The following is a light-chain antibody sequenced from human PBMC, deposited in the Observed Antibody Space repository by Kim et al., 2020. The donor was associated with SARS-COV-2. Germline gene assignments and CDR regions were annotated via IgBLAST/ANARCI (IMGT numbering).Light chain of an antibody. CDR3: QAWDSSILVV. Sequence: VSPGQTASITCSGDKLGDKYACWYQQKPGQSPVLVIYQDSKRPSGIPERFSGSNTGNTATLTISGTQAMDEADYYCQAWDSSILVVFGGGTQLTVL. V-gene: IGLV3-1*01. CDR2: QDS. J-gene: IGLJ2*01. CDR1: KLGDKY.